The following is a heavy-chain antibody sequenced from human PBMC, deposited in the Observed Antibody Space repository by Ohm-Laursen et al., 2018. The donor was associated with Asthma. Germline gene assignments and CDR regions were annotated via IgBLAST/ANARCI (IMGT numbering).Heavy chain of an antibody. CDR3: ARDRSWNYENNWFDP. Sequence: SLRLSCTASGYTLSSYSIHWVRQIPGKGLEWVSSISNSSSYIYYADSVKGRFTISRDNAKNSLYLQMNSLRAEDTAIYYCARDRSWNYENNWFDPWGQGTVVTVSS. CDR1: GYTLSSYS. J-gene: IGHJ5*02. CDR2: ISNSSSYI. D-gene: IGHD1-7*01. V-gene: IGHV3-21*01.